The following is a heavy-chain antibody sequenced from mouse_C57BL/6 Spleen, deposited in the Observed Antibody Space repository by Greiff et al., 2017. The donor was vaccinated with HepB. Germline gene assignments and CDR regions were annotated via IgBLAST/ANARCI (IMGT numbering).Heavy chain of an antibody. V-gene: IGHV1-69*01. CDR3: ARSTMVTTGYYAMDY. Sequence: QVQLQQPGAELVMPGASVKLSCKASGYTFTSYWMHWVKQRPGQGLEWIGEIDPSDSYTNYNQKFKGKSTLTVDTSSSTAYMQLSSLTSEDSSVYYCARSTMVTTGYYAMDYWGQGTSVTVSS. CDR1: GYTFTSYW. D-gene: IGHD2-2*01. CDR2: IDPSDSYT. J-gene: IGHJ4*01.